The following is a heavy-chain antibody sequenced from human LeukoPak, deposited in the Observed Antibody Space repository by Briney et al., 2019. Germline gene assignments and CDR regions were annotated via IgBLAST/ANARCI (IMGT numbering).Heavy chain of an antibody. CDR2: IHYSGST. Sequence: SETLSVTCNVSGYSISSGYYWGWIRPPPEKGLEWIGSIHYSGSTNYNQYFQSRVTISVDTSKNPFSLKLSSVTAADTAVYYCARGGYCSSTSCYLFDYWGQGTLVTVSS. CDR3: ARGGYCSSTSCYLFDY. V-gene: IGHV4-38-2*02. CDR1: GYSISSGYY. J-gene: IGHJ4*02. D-gene: IGHD2-2*01.